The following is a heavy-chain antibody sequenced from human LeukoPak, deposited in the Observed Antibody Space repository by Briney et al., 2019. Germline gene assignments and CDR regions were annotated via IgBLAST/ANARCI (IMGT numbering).Heavy chain of an antibody. V-gene: IGHV4-59*01. D-gene: IGHD3-3*01. CDR2: IYYSGST. Sequence: SETLSLTCTVSGGSISGYYWSWIRQPPGKGLEWIGYIYYSGSTSYNPSLKSRVTISVDTSKNQFSLKLNSVTAADTAVYYCARDLITIFGVAGPLDVWGKGTTVTVSS. CDR1: GGSISGYY. J-gene: IGHJ6*04. CDR3: ARDLITIFGVAGPLDV.